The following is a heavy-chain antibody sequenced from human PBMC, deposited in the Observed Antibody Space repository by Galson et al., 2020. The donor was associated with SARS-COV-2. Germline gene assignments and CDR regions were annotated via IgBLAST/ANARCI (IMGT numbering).Heavy chain of an antibody. CDR1: GYTFNTFG. J-gene: IGHJ6*02. V-gene: IGHV1-18*01. Sequence: ASVKVSCKSSGYTFNTFGITWVRQSPGQGFEWMGWISGYNDKTRYSQKFEGRVTMTIDKSTSTAYMDLRGLGSDDTAVYYCARVFHPTSEGYEYHGMDVWGQGTMVTVSS. D-gene: IGHD2-2*01. CDR3: ARVFHPTSEGYEYHGMDV. CDR2: ISGYNDKT.